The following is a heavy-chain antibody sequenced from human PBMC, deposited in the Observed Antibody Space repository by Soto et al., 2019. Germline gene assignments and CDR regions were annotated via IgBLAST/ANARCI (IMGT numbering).Heavy chain of an antibody. J-gene: IGHJ6*02. CDR3: ARGRYYDIYYYGMDV. V-gene: IGHV4-34*01. CDR2: INHSGST. CDR1: GGSFSGYY. Sequence: QVQLQQWGAGLLKPSETLSLTCAVYGGSFSGYYWSWIRQPPGKGLEWIGEINHSGSTNYNPSLKSRVTISVDTSKNQFSLKLSSVTAADTAVYYCARGRYYDIYYYGMDVWGQGTTVTVS. D-gene: IGHD3-22*01.